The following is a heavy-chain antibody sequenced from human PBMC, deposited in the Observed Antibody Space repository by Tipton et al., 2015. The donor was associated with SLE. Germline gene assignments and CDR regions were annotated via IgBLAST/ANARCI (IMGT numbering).Heavy chain of an antibody. D-gene: IGHD4-17*01. J-gene: IGHJ3*02. CDR1: GFTFSSND. CDR2: TYRGGSR. Sequence: SLRLSCAASGFTFSSNDMGWVRQAPGKGLEWVSITYRGGSRYLADAVKGRFTVSRDISKNTLYLQMDILRADDTAVYYCATTVTTWGAFDIWGQGTKVTVSS. CDR3: ATTVTTWGAFDI. V-gene: IGHV3-53*05.